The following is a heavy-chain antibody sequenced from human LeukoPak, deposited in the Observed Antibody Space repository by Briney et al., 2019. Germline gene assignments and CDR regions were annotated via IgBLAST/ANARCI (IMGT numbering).Heavy chain of an antibody. CDR3: AKAARMGIAVTHGAFDI. Sequence: PGGSLRLSCAASGFTFDDYAMHWVRQTPGKGLEWVSGISWNSGTIVYADSVKGRFTISRDNAKNSLYLQMNSLRAEDIAFYYCAKAARMGIAVTHGAFDIWGQGTMVTVSS. D-gene: IGHD6-19*01. CDR2: ISWNSGTI. V-gene: IGHV3-9*03. CDR1: GFTFDDYA. J-gene: IGHJ3*02.